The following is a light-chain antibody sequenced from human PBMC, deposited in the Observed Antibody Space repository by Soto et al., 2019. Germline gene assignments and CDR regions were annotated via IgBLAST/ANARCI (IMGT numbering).Light chain of an antibody. CDR1: QSVSNNY. Sequence: EIVLTQSPGTLSLSPGERATLSCRASQSVSNNYLAWYQQKPGQAPRLLIADASRRATGIPDRFSGSGSGTDFTLTISRLEPEYFAVYYCQQCARSPLTFGQGTKVEIK. J-gene: IGKJ1*01. CDR3: QQCARSPLT. CDR2: DAS. V-gene: IGKV3-20*01.